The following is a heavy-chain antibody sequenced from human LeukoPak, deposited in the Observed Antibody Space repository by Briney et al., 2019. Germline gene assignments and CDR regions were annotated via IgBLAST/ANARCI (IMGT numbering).Heavy chain of an antibody. D-gene: IGHD5-18*01. CDR3: AKDRYSYGYDFDY. Sequence: PGGSLRLSCAASGFSFSGCAMSWVRQAPGKGLEWVSSITGSGEVTYYVDSVKGRFTVSRDNFKNTLYLQMNSLSAEDTAIYFCAKDRYSYGYDFDYWGQGTLVTVSS. V-gene: IGHV3-23*01. CDR1: GFSFSGCA. J-gene: IGHJ4*02. CDR2: ITGSGEVT.